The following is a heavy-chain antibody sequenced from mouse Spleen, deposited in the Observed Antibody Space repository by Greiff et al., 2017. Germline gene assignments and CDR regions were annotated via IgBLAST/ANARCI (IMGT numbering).Heavy chain of an antibody. CDR2: ISTYYGDA. D-gene: IGHD1-1*01. CDR1: GYTFTDYA. J-gene: IGHJ4*01. Sequence: QVQLQQSGAELVRPGVSVKISCKGSGYTFTDYAMHWVKQSHAKSLEWIGVISTYYGDASYNQKFKGKATMTVDKSSSTAYVELARLTSEDSAIYYCARCPYYGSSRMDYWGQGTSVTVSS. CDR3: ARCPYYGSSRMDY. V-gene: IGHV1S137*01.